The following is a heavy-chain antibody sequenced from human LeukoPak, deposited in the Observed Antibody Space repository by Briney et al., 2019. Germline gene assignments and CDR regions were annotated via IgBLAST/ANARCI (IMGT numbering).Heavy chain of an antibody. CDR2: IISDGSST. V-gene: IGHV3-74*01. Sequence: GGSLRLSCAASGFTFSSYWMHWVRQVPGKGLVWVSRIISDGSSTGYADSVKGRFTISRDNAKNTLYLQMNSLRVEDTAVYYCAMEDVHIAVAASGAFDIWGLGTMVTVSS. CDR1: GFTFSSYW. CDR3: AMEDVHIAVAASGAFDI. D-gene: IGHD6-19*01. J-gene: IGHJ3*02.